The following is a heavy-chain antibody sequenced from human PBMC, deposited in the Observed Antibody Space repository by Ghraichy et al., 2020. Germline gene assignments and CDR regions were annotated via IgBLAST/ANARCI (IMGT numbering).Heavy chain of an antibody. Sequence: VKVSCKASGGTFNNYAFTWVRQVPGQGLEWMGGIVPILASTAYAQKFRDRVTITADKSTKRVYRELDILTSEDTAVYYCASRDGRYCRGGACYSELVNWGQGSRVFVSS. CDR2: IVPILAST. CDR3: ASRDGRYCRGGACYSELVN. J-gene: IGHJ4*02. D-gene: IGHD2-21*02. V-gene: IGHV1-69*10. CDR1: GGTFNNYA.